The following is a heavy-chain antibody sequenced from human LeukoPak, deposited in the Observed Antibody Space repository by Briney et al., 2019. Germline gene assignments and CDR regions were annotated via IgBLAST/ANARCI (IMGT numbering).Heavy chain of an antibody. Sequence: GGSLRLSCAASGFTFSSFGMHWVRQAPGKGLEWVAVISYDGSNKYYTDSVKGRFTISRDNSKNTLYLQMNSLRAEDTAVYYCAKELSGWYFDYWGQGTLVTVSS. D-gene: IGHD6-19*01. CDR1: GFTFSSFG. CDR2: ISYDGSNK. CDR3: AKELSGWYFDY. V-gene: IGHV3-30*18. J-gene: IGHJ4*02.